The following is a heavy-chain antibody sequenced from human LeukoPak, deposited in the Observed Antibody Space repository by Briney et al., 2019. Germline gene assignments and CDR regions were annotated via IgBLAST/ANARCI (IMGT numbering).Heavy chain of an antibody. CDR2: INSDGSST. CDR1: GFTFSSYW. D-gene: IGHD2-15*01. J-gene: IGHJ6*02. V-gene: IGHV3-74*01. CDR3: ARRLVVAATPYYYYGMDV. Sequence: GGSLRLSCAASGFTFSSYWMHWVRQAPGKGLVWVSRINSDGSSTSYADSVKGRFTVSRDNAKNTLYPQMNSLRAEDTAVYYCARRLVVAATPYYYYGMDVWGQGTTVTVSS.